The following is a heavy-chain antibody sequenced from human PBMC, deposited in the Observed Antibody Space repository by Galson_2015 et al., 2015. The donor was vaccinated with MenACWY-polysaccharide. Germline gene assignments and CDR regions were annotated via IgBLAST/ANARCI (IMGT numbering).Heavy chain of an antibody. D-gene: IGHD3-22*01. J-gene: IGHJ4*02. Sequence: SVKVSCKASGGTFSSYAISWVRQAPGQGLEWMGRIFPILGIANYAQKFQGRVTITADKSTSTAYMELSSLRSEDTAVYYCARAKITMIVGDYWGQGTLVTVSS. V-gene: IGHV1-69*04. CDR3: ARAKITMIVGDY. CDR1: GGTFSSYA. CDR2: IFPILGIA.